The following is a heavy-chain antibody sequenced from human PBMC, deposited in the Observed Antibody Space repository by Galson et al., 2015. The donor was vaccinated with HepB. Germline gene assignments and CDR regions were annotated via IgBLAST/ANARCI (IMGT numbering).Heavy chain of an antibody. CDR1: GFPLNTYD. V-gene: IGHV7-4-1*02. D-gene: IGHD3-10*01. J-gene: IGHJ6*02. Sequence: SVKVSCKASGFPLNTYDMNWVRQAPGQGLEWMGWINTNTGNPTYAQGFTGRFVFSLDTSVSTAYLQISSLKAEDTAVYYCAREDTGSGSTRYVGSGMDVWGQGTTVSVSS. CDR3: AREDTGSGSTRYVGSGMDV. CDR2: INTNTGNP.